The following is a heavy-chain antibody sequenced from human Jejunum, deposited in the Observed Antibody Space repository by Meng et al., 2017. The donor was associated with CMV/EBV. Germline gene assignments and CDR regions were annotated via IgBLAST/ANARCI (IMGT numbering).Heavy chain of an antibody. CDR1: SYHY. CDR2: TYYSGGV. J-gene: IGHJ6*02. D-gene: IGHD3-9*01. V-gene: IGHV4-39*07. Sequence: SYHYWGWIRQPPGKGPEWIGFTYYSGGVYSNPSLKSRVAISVDTSKNQFSLKVNSVTAADSAVYYCARDPLRYCYNNNCRGGVDVWGQGTTVTVSS. CDR3: ARDPLRYCYNNNCRGGVDV.